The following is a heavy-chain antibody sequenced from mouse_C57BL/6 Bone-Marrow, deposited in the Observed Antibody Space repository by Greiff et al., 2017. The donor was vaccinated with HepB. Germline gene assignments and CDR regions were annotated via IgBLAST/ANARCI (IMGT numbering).Heavy chain of an antibody. J-gene: IGHJ4*01. CDR3: ARDSSDRDAMGY. CDR2: IDPGDGET. D-gene: IGHD3-2*02. Sequence: VQLQQSGAELVKPGASVKLSCTASGFNFKDYYMHWVKQRTEQGLEWIGSIDPGDGETKYTPKFQGKATITADTSSSTAYMQLSSLTSEDTAVYYCARDSSDRDAMGYWGQGTSVTVSS. V-gene: IGHV14-2*01. CDR1: GFNFKDYY.